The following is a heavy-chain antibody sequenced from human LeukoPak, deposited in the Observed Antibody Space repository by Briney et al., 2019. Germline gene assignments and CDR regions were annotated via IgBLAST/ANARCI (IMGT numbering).Heavy chain of an antibody. CDR2: INPSGGST. D-gene: IGHD6-19*01. CDR1: GYTFTSYY. J-gene: IGHJ4*02. V-gene: IGHV1-46*01. Sequence: ASVKVSCKASGYTFTSYYMHWVRQAPGQGLEWMGIINPSGGSTSYAQKFQGRVTMTRDTSTSTVYMELSSLRSEDTAVYYCARDLWSHPEIAVAGGPSNWGQGTLVTVSS. CDR3: ARDLWSHPEIAVAGGPSN.